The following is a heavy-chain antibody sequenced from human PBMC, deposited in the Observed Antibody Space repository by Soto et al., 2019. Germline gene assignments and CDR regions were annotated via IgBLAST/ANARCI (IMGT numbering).Heavy chain of an antibody. D-gene: IGHD3-22*01. CDR2: IYPGDSDT. Sequence: GESLKISCKGSGYSFTSYWIGWVRQMPGKGLEWMGIIYPGDSDTRYSPSFQGQVTISADKSISTAYLQWSSLKASDTAMYYCATPSYYYDSSGYYYFDYWGQGTLVTVSS. CDR1: GYSFTSYW. V-gene: IGHV5-51*01. J-gene: IGHJ4*02. CDR3: ATPSYYYDSSGYYYFDY.